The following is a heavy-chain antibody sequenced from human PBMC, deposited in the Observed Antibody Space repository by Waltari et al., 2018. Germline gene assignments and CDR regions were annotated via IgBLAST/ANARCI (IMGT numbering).Heavy chain of an antibody. CDR2: ITSSGPTI. V-gene: IGHV3-48*03. J-gene: IGHJ4*02. CDR1: GFSLGDYG. D-gene: IGHD4-17*01. Sequence: EVQLVESGGGLVQPGGSLRLSCAASGFSLGDYGMNWVRQAPGKGLEWLSFITSSGPTIHYADSVRGRFTVSWDNTKNSLSLQMNSLRAEDTAVYYCARVWGVTTSDFWGQGTLVTVSS. CDR3: ARVWGVTTSDF.